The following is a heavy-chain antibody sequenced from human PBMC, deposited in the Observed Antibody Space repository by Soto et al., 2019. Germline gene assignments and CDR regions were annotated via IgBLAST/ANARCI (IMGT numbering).Heavy chain of an antibody. CDR3: AKDRDGGGSYYWRSFDY. CDR2: ISGSGGST. Sequence: GGSLRLSCAASGFTFSSYAMSWVRQAPGKGLEWVSAISGSGGSTYYADSVKGRFTISRDNSKNTLYLQMNSLRAEDTAVYYCAKDRDGGGSYYWRSFDYWGQGTLVTVSS. V-gene: IGHV3-23*01. J-gene: IGHJ4*02. CDR1: GFTFSSYA. D-gene: IGHD1-26*01.